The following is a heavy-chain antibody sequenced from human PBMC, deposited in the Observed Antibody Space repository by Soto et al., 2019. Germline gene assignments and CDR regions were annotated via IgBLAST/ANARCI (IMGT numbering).Heavy chain of an antibody. Sequence: QVQLVQSGAEVKKPGSSVKVSCKASGGTFSSYAISWVRQAPGQGLEWMGGIIPIFGTENYAQKFQGRVTITADESTSTAYVELSSLRSEDTAVYYFASAPSKEVRGPEVYWGQGTLVSVSS. J-gene: IGHJ4*02. CDR2: IIPIFGTE. D-gene: IGHD2-21*01. V-gene: IGHV1-69*12. CDR1: GGTFSSYA. CDR3: ASAPSKEVRGPEVY.